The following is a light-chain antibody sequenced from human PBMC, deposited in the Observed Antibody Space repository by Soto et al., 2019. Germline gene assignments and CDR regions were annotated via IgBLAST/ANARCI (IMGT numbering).Light chain of an antibody. Sequence: EIVMTQSPASLSVSPGERATLSCRASESFTTSLAWYQQKPGQAPRLLIYGVSTRATGVPSRFSGSGSGTEFTLTIRSLQSEDFAVYYCQQYYNWPFTFGPGTKVDF. CDR1: ESFTTS. J-gene: IGKJ3*01. CDR2: GVS. CDR3: QQYYNWPFT. V-gene: IGKV3-15*01.